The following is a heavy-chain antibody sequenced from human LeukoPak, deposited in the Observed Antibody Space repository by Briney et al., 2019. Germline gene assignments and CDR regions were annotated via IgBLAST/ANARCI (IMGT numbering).Heavy chain of an antibody. CDR3: ARDPRGDGRSTFGF. CDR2: IKGDGTIT. V-gene: IGHV3-74*01. Sequence: GGSLRLSCTVSGFTLSNYWMHWVRQAPGERPVWVSRIKGDGTITDYADSVEGRFTVSRDNAKNTLYLQVHSLRAEDTAVYYCARDPRGDGRSTFGFWGQGTLVTVSS. CDR1: GFTLSNYW. D-gene: IGHD5-24*01. J-gene: IGHJ4*02.